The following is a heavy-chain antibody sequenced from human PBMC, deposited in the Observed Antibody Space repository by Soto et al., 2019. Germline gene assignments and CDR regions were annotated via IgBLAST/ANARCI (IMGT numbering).Heavy chain of an antibody. CDR1: GYTFTSYY. CDR3: GRGAIVPMVYAPNIYGMDV. J-gene: IGHJ6*02. Sequence: ASVKVSCKASGYTFTSYYMHWVRQAPGQGLEWMGIINPSGGSTSYAQKFQGRVAMTRDTSTSTVYVELSSLRSEDTAVYYCGRGAIVPMVYAPNIYGMDVWGQATTVTVPS. V-gene: IGHV1-46*01. D-gene: IGHD2-8*01. CDR2: INPSGGST.